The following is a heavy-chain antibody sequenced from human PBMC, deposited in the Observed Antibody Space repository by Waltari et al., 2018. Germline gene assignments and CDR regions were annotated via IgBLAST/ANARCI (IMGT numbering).Heavy chain of an antibody. CDR1: GGSISSYY. CDR3: ARVLYYYGSGSYGYYYMDV. Sequence: QVQLQESGPGLVKPSETLSLTCTVSGGSISSYYWSWIRQPPGKGLEWIGYIYYSGSTNYNPSLKSRITISVDTSKNQFSLKLSSVTAADTAVYYCARVLYYYGSGSYGYYYMDVWGKGTTVTVSS. J-gene: IGHJ6*03. D-gene: IGHD3-10*01. V-gene: IGHV4-59*01. CDR2: IYYSGST.